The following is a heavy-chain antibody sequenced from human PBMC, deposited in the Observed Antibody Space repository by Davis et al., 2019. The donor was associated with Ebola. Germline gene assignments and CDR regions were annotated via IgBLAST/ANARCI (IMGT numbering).Heavy chain of an antibody. J-gene: IGHJ4*02. CDR1: GFTFSSYG. CDR3: ARERGYYYDSSGYAY. V-gene: IGHV3-33*01. Sequence: PGGSLRLSCAASGFTFSSYGMHWVRQAPGKGLEWVAVIWYDGSNKYYADSVKGRFTISRDNSKNTLYLQMNSLRAEDTAVYYCARERGYYYDSSGYAYWGQGTLVTVSS. CDR2: IWYDGSNK. D-gene: IGHD3-22*01.